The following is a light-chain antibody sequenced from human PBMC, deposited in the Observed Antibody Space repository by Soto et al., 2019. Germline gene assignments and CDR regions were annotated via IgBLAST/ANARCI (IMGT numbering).Light chain of an antibody. CDR1: QSISTW. CDR2: KAS. J-gene: IGKJ1*01. CDR3: QQYNSYSWA. Sequence: DIQMTQSPSTLSASVGDRVTITCRASQSISTWLAWYQQRAGKAPKLLIYKASNLESGVPSRFSGSGSGTDFTLTISSLQPDDFATYYCQQYNSYSWAVGQGTKVDIK. V-gene: IGKV1-5*03.